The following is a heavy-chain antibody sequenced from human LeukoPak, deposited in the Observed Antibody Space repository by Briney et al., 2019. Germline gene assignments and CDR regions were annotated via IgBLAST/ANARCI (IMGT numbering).Heavy chain of an antibody. J-gene: IGHJ4*02. Sequence: ASVKVSCKASGYTFTSYDINWVRQATGQGLEWMGWMNPNSGNTGYAQKFQGRVTMTRNTSISTAYMELSSLRSEDTAVYYRARGEGVDTAMLAHTWGQGTLVTVSS. CDR1: GYTFTSYD. CDR3: ARGEGVDTAMLAHT. V-gene: IGHV1-8*01. CDR2: MNPNSGNT. D-gene: IGHD5-18*01.